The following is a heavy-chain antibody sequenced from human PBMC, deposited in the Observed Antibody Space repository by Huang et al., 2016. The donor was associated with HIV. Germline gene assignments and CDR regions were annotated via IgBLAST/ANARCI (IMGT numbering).Heavy chain of an antibody. J-gene: IGHJ6*03. Sequence: EVQLVESGGGLVQPGGSLRLSCAASGFTFRNHWMHWVGQAPGKGLGWVLHINSEGSDTSHEDAVKGRFTISRDNAQNTVHLHMNSLRAEDTAVYFCAKNPSITAVDSDYYYYYMDVWGKGTTVTVS. CDR1: GFTFRNHW. CDR3: AKNPSITAVDSDYYYYYMDV. CDR2: INSEGSDT. D-gene: IGHD6-13*01. V-gene: IGHV3-74*01.